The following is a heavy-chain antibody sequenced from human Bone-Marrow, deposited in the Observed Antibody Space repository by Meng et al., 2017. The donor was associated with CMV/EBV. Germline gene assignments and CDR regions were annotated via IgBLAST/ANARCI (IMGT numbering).Heavy chain of an antibody. J-gene: IGHJ6*02. V-gene: IGHV1-46*01. CDR2: INPSGGST. Sequence: ASVKVSCKASGYTFTSYYMHWVRQAPGQGLEWMGIINPSGGSTSYAQKFQGRVTMTRDTSTSTVYMELSSLRSEDTAVYYCARSPTIFGVASGGGMYVWGQGTTVTVS. CDR3: ARSPTIFGVASGGGMYV. CDR1: GYTFTSYY. D-gene: IGHD3-3*01.